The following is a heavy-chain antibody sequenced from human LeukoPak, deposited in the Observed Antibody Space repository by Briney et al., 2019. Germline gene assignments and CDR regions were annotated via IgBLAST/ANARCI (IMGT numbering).Heavy chain of an antibody. J-gene: IGHJ6*03. Sequence: ASVKVSCKASGYTFTSYDMNWVRQATGQGREWMGGRNPNSGNTGYAQKFQGRVTTTTNTSISTAYMELSSLSSEHTAVYYCARGSGSSWIRDYYYYYYMDVWGKGTTVTVSS. CDR1: GYTFTSYD. D-gene: IGHD6-13*01. CDR2: RNPNSGNT. CDR3: ARGSGSSWIRDYYYYYYMDV. V-gene: IGHV1-8*02.